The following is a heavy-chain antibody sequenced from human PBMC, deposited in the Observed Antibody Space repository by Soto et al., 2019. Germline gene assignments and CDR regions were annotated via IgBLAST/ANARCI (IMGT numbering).Heavy chain of an antibody. CDR2: ISAYNGNT. CDR1: GYTFTSYG. CDR3: ARARAFGGPLSPWFDP. Sequence: ASVKVSCKASGYTFTSYGISWVRQAPGQGLEWMGWISAYNGNTNYAQKLQGRVTMTTDTSTSTAYMELRSLRSDDTAVYYCARARAFGGPLSPWFDPWGQGTLVTVSS. J-gene: IGHJ5*02. V-gene: IGHV1-18*01. D-gene: IGHD3-16*01.